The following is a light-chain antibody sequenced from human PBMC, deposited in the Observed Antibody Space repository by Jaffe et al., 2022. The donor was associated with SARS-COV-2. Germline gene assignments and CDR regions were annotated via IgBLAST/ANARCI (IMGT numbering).Light chain of an antibody. CDR3: QQYGSSPIT. Sequence: EIVLTQSPGTLSLSPGERATLSCRASQTVSTYLAWYQQKRGQAPRLLIYGASSRATGIPDKFRGSGSATDFTLTISRLEPEDFAVYYCQQYGSSPITFGGGTKVEIK. V-gene: IGKV3-20*01. CDR1: QTVSTY. J-gene: IGKJ4*01. CDR2: GAS.